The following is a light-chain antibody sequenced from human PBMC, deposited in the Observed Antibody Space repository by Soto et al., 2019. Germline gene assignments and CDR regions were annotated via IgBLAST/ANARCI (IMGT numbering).Light chain of an antibody. V-gene: IGLV1-44*01. Sequence: QSVLTQPPSASGTPGQRVTISCSGSSSNIGSNTVNWYQQLPGTAPKLLIYSNNQRPSGVPDRFSGYKSGTSASLAISGLQSEDEADYYCAAWDDSLNGLYVFGTGTKVTVL. CDR2: SNN. J-gene: IGLJ1*01. CDR3: AAWDDSLNGLYV. CDR1: SSNIGSNT.